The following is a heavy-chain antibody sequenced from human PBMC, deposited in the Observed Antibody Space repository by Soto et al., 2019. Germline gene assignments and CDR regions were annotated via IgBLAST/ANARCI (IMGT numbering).Heavy chain of an antibody. CDR2: IYPGDSDT. CDR3: ARQGSAVATMGGDAFDI. CDR1: GYSFTSYW. V-gene: IGHV5-51*01. D-gene: IGHD5-12*01. J-gene: IGHJ3*02. Sequence: PGESLKISCKGSGYSFTSYWIGWVRQMPGKGLEWMGIIYPGDSDTRYSPSFQGQVTISADKSISTAYLQWSSLKASDTAMYYCARQGSAVATMGGDAFDIWGQGTMVTVSS.